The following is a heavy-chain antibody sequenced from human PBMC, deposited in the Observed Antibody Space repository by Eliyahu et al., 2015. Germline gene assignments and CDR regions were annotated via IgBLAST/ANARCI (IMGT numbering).Heavy chain of an antibody. V-gene: IGHV4-34*02. D-gene: IGHD6-19*01. J-gene: IGHJ5*02. CDR3: VRGWSGTVAGT. CDR1: GGSFSGHY. CDR2: VKNDEST. Sequence: QVQLQQWGAGLFKPSETLSLTCAVXGGSFSGHYXSWIRXPPGKGLEWIGEVKNDESTNYNPALKSRVTISLDRSSSQFPLKLTSVTAADTAVYYCVRGWSGTVAGTWSRGSLVTVST.